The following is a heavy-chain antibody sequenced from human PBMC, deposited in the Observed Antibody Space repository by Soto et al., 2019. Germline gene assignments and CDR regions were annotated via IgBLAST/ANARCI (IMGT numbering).Heavy chain of an antibody. CDR3: AFEEWWALKS. Sequence: EVQLVESGGGLVQSGGSLRLSCAASGFTFSDHYMSWIRQTPGKGLECVAKIDPAGGATFYMDSVKGRFTISRDNAKNSMFLQLNSLRAHDTAVYYCAFEEWWALKSWGQGTLVTVAS. D-gene: IGHD2-15*01. J-gene: IGHJ4*02. CDR1: GFTFSDHY. CDR2: IDPAGGAT. V-gene: IGHV3-7*01.